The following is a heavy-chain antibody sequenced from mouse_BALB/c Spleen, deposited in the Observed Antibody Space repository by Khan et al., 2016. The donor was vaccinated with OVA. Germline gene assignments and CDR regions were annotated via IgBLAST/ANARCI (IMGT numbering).Heavy chain of an antibody. CDR1: GYTFTSYT. V-gene: IGHV1-4*01. CDR3: ARATNGNPAWFAY. Sequence: QVQLKESGAELARPGALVNMSCKASGYTFTSYTIHWVKQRPGQGLEWIGYINPANGYTNYNLKFKDKATLTADKSSSTAYMQLSSLTSEESAVNYCARATNGNPAWFAYWGQGTLVTVSA. CDR2: INPANGYT. D-gene: IGHD2-1*01. J-gene: IGHJ3*01.